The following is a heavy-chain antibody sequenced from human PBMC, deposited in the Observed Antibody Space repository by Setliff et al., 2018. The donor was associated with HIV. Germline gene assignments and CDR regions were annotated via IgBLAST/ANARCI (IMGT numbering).Heavy chain of an antibody. Sequence: PSETLSLTCAVYGGSFSGYYWSWIRQPPGKGLEWIGEINHSGSTNYNPSLKSRVTISVDTSKNQFSLKLNSVTAADTAVYYCARPYDSVSFYFFDYWGQGTLVTVSS. J-gene: IGHJ4*02. CDR1: GGSFSGYY. CDR2: INHSGST. CDR3: ARPYDSVSFYFFDY. V-gene: IGHV4-34*01. D-gene: IGHD3-22*01.